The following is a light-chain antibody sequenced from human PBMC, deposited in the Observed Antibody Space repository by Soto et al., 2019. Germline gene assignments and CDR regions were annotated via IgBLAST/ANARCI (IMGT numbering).Light chain of an antibody. V-gene: IGLV2-14*01. CDR3: SSFTSRFTFV. J-gene: IGLJ1*01. CDR2: EVN. Sequence: SVAAQPAPLSWAPGQSIPISCPGNSSDIGVYDYVSWFQQHPGKAPKLMISEVNNRPSGVSNRFSGSKSGNTAYLTISGLQAEDEADYYCSSFTSRFTFVFGTGTKVTVL. CDR1: SSDIGVYDY.